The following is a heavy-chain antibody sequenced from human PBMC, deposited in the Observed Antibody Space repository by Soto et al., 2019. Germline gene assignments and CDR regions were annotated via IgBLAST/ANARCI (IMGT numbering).Heavy chain of an antibody. V-gene: IGHV3-74*01. CDR3: VRTSLVVAAATREDY. Sequence: EVQLVESGGGLVQPGGSLRLSCAASGFSFSSYWMHWVRQAPGKGLVWVSRINSDRSSTSYADSVTGRFTISSDNAKNTLYLQMNSLRAEATAVYYCVRTSLVVAAATREDYWGQGTLVTVSS. J-gene: IGHJ4*02. CDR2: INSDRSST. CDR1: GFSFSSYW. D-gene: IGHD2-15*01.